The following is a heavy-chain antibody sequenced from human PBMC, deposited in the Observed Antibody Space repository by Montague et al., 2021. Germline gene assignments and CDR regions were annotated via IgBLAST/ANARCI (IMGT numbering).Heavy chain of an antibody. V-gene: IGHV6-1*01. CDR1: GDSVSNNNAA. D-gene: IGHD3-10*01. CDR3: AREGVGDLLFSFDS. J-gene: IGHJ4*02. Sequence: CTISGDSVSNNNAAWNWIRESPSRGLEWLGRTYYGSTWYTDYAVSVKGRIAINPDTSKNQFSLQLNSVTPEGTAVYYCAREGVGDLLFSFDSWGQGTLVTVSS. CDR2: TYYGSTWYT.